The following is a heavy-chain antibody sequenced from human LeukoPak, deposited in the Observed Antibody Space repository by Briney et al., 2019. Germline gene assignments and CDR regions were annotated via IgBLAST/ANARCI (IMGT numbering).Heavy chain of an antibody. CDR2: ISYDGSNK. V-gene: IGHV3-30*18. CDR1: GFTFSSYG. J-gene: IGHJ4*02. CDR3: AKVLSTNYDFWSGSYSRPYYFDY. Sequence: GGSLRLYCAASGFTFSSYGMHWVRQAPGKGLEWVAVISYDGSNKYYADSVKGRFTISRDNSKNTLYLQMNSLRAEDTAVYYCAKVLSTNYDFWSGSYSRPYYFDYWGQGTLVTVSS. D-gene: IGHD3-3*01.